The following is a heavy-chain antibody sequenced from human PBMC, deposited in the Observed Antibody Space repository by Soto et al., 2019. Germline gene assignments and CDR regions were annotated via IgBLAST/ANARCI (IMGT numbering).Heavy chain of an antibody. J-gene: IGHJ6*02. CDR3: DRVRTRLLGEGMDV. CDR2: IHYSGST. D-gene: IGHD2-15*01. V-gene: IGHV4-30-4*01. CDR1: GGSITSGDYS. Sequence: QVQLQESGPGLVKPSQTLSLTCTVSGGSITSGDYSWSWIRQPPGKGLEWIGYIHYSGSTDYNPSLKSRVTISVDTAKNPFTLKLSSVTAAATAVYYCDRVRTRLLGEGMDVWGQGTTVTVSS.